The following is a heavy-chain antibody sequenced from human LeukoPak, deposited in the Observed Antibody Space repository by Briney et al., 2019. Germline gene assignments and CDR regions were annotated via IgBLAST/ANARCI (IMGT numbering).Heavy chain of an antibody. Sequence: AGGSLRLSCAASGFTFSSYAMHWVRQAPGKGLEGVAVISYDGSNKYYADSVKGRFTISRDNSKNTLYLQMNSLRAEDTAVYYCARDLESYYYYGMDVWGQGTTVTASS. CDR2: ISYDGSNK. J-gene: IGHJ6*02. CDR3: ARDLESYYYYGMDV. CDR1: GFTFSSYA. V-gene: IGHV3-30-3*01.